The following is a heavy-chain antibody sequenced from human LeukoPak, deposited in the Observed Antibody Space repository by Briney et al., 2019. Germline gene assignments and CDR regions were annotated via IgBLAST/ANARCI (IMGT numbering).Heavy chain of an antibody. CDR2: IIPICGTA. CDR3: ARETNLDYDYYYYYGMDV. CDR1: GGTFSSYA. V-gene: IGHV1-69*13. D-gene: IGHD4-17*01. J-gene: IGHJ6*02. Sequence: SVKVSCKASGGTFSSYAISWVRQAPGQGLEWMGGIIPICGTANYAQKFQGRVTITADESTSTAYMELSSLRSEDTAVYYCARETNLDYDYYYYYGMDVWGQGTTVTVSS.